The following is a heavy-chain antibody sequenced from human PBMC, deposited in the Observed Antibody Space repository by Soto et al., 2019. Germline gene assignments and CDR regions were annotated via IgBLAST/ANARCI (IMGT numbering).Heavy chain of an antibody. Sequence: SETLSLTCAVYGGSFSGYYWSWIRQPPGKGLEWIGEINHSGSTNYNPSLKSRVTISVDTSKNQFSLKLSSVTAADTAVYYCARLVERQCLNQWGQGTLVTVS. CDR2: INHSGST. CDR1: GGSFSGYY. CDR3: ARLVERQCLNQ. V-gene: IGHV4-34*01. J-gene: IGHJ4*02. D-gene: IGHD2-2*01.